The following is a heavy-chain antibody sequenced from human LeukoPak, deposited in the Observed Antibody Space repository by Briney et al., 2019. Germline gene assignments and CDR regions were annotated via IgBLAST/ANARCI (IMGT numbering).Heavy chain of an antibody. Sequence: SETLSLTCTVSGDSVRTNDYYWSWIRQPPGEGLEWIGYIHYSGNTNYNTSLKSRVTISVDTSKSQFSLKLSSVTAADTAVYYCARVRGRWLQSSLGYFDYWGQGTLVTVSS. J-gene: IGHJ4*02. D-gene: IGHD5-24*01. CDR3: ARVRGRWLQSSLGYFDY. CDR2: IHYSGNT. CDR1: GDSVRTNDYY. V-gene: IGHV4-61*08.